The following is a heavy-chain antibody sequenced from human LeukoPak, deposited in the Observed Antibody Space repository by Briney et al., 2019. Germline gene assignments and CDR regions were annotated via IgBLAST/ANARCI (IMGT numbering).Heavy chain of an antibody. CDR3: ARVVVCNGVSGGGHNRFDS. J-gene: IGHJ5*01. V-gene: IGHV4-59*11. D-gene: IGHD2-8*01. CDR1: GGSISSHY. Sequence: SETLSLTCNVSGGSISSHYWTWIRQPPGKGLEWIGYINIAVSTNYNPSLKNRVTISADTSKNHFSVKVTSVTAAETAVYFGARVVVCNGVSGGGHNRFDSWGQGTLDTVSP. CDR2: INIAVST.